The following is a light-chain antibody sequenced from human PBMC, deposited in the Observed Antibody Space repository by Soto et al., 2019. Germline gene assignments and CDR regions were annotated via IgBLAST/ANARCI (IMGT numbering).Light chain of an antibody. J-gene: IGKJ1*01. Sequence: EIVLTQSPGTLSLSPGERATLSCRASQSVSGRFLAWYQQKPGQAPRLLVYGASSRATGISDRFSGSGSGTDFSLTISRLEPEDFAVYYCQQYGHSPWTFGLGTKVDIK. CDR3: QQYGHSPWT. CDR2: GAS. CDR1: QSVSGRF. V-gene: IGKV3-20*01.